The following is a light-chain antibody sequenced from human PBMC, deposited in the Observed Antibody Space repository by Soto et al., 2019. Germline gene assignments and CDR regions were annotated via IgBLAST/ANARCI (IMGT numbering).Light chain of an antibody. CDR1: QSVSSN. V-gene: IGKV3-15*01. J-gene: IGKJ1*01. CDR3: QQYDTYST. CDR2: GAS. Sequence: EILMTRSPSTLSGSPGERATLSCRASQSVSSNLAWYQQKPGQAPRLLIYGASTRATVIPARFSGSASGTESTLTISSLKPDDFATYYCQQYDTYSTFGQGTKVDIK.